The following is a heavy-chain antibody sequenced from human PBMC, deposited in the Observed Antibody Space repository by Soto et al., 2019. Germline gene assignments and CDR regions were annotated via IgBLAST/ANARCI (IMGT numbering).Heavy chain of an antibody. Sequence: QVQLQESGPGLVKPSGTLSLTCAVSGGSISSSYWWSWVRQPPGKGLEWIGEIYHSGSTNYNTSLKCRVTISVDEPKNPFSLKVPSVTAADTAVDSCARVSGSYCSGMDVWGQGTTVTVSS. CDR2: IYHSGST. V-gene: IGHV4-4*02. J-gene: IGHJ6*02. CDR3: ARVSGSYCSGMDV. CDR1: GGSISSSYW.